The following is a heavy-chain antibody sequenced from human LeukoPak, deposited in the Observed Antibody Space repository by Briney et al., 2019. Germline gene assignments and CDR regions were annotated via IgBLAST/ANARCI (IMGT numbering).Heavy chain of an antibody. CDR2: MNPNSGNT. D-gene: IGHD3-10*01. Sequence: GASVKVSCKASGYTFTSYDINWVRQATGQGLEWMGWMNPNSGNTGYAQKFQGRVTITRNTSISTAYMELSSLRSEDTAVYYCARGRMVRGVRGQRTLTKRYYYYMDVWGKGTTVTVSS. V-gene: IGHV1-8*01. CDR3: ARGRMVRGVRGQRTLTKRYYYYMDV. CDR1: GYTFTSYD. J-gene: IGHJ6*03.